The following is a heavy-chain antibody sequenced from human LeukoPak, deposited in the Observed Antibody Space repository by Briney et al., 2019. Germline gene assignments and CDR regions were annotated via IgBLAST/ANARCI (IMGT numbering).Heavy chain of an antibody. D-gene: IGHD2-15*01. J-gene: IGHJ6*03. CDR3: ARQRVVVVAARPNYYMDV. CDR2: IYPGDSDT. Sequence: GESLKISCKGSGYSFTNYWIGWVRQMPGKGLEWMGIIYPGDSDTRYSPSFQGQVTISADKSISTAYLQWSSLKASDTAMYYCARQRVVVVAARPNYYMDVWGKGTTVTVSS. CDR1: GYSFTNYW. V-gene: IGHV5-51*01.